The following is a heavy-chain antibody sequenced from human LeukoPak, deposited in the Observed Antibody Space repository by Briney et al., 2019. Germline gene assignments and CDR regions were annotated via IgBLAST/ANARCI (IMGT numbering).Heavy chain of an antibody. V-gene: IGHV3-48*03. Sequence: GGSLRLSCAASGFTFSSYEMNWVRQAPGKGLEWVSYISSSGSTIYYADSVKGRFTISRDNAKNSLYLQMNSLRGEDTAVYYCAIYVWGSSQGFDYWGQGTLVTVSS. CDR2: ISSSGSTI. D-gene: IGHD3-16*01. CDR3: AIYVWGSSQGFDY. CDR1: GFTFSSYE. J-gene: IGHJ4*02.